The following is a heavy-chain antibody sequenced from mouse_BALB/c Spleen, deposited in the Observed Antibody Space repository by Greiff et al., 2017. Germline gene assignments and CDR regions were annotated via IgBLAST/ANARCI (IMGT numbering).Heavy chain of an antibody. D-gene: IGHD2-3*01. CDR3: AKHNDGYYEGAWFAY. J-gene: IGHJ3*01. CDR1: GFSLTDYG. Sequence: VMLVESGPGLVAPSQSLSITCTVSGFSLTDYGVSWIRQPPGKGLEWLGVIWGGGSTYYNSALKSRLSISKDNSKSQVFLKMNSLQTDDTAMYYCAKHNDGYYEGAWFAYWGQGTLVTVSA. V-gene: IGHV2-6-5*01. CDR2: IWGGGST.